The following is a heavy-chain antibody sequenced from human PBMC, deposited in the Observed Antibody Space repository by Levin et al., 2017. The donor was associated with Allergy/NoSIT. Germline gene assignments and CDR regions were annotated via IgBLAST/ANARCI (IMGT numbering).Heavy chain of an antibody. CDR1: GYTFTGYY. D-gene: IGHD3-10*01. CDR3: ARDLGAILWFGELEYRGLGY. J-gene: IGHJ4*02. CDR2: INPNSGGT. Sequence: ASVKVSCKASGYTFTGYYMHWVRQAPGQGLEWMGWINPNSGGTNYAQKFQGRVTMTRDTSISTAYMELSRLRSDDTAVYYCARDLGAILWFGELEYRGLGYWGQGTLVTVSS. V-gene: IGHV1-2*02.